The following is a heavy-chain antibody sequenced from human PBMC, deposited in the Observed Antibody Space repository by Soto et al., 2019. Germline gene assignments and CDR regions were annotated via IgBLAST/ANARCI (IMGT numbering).Heavy chain of an antibody. Sequence: EVQLVESGGGLVQPGGSLRLSCEASGFTVSSNYMSWVRQAPGKGLEWFSVIYSGGSTYYAYSVKGRFTISRDNSKNTLYLQMNSLRAEDTAVYYCARDLAVNDYWGQGTLVTVSS. CDR2: IYSGGST. CDR1: GFTVSSNY. D-gene: IGHD3-16*01. CDR3: ARDLAVNDY. V-gene: IGHV3-66*01. J-gene: IGHJ4*02.